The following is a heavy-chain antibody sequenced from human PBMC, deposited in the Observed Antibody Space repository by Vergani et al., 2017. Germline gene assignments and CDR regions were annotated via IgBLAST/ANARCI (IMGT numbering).Heavy chain of an antibody. J-gene: IGHJ4*02. Sequence: QVQLVQSGAEVKKPGSSVKVSCKASGGTFSSYAISWVRQAPGQGLEWMGRIIPILGIANYAQKFQGRVTITADKSTSTAYMELSSLRSEDTAVYYCARDFNPPELLLDYWGQGTLVTVSS. CDR2: IIPILGIA. V-gene: IGHV1-69*04. CDR3: ARDFNPPELLLDY. D-gene: IGHD1-26*01. CDR1: GGTFSSYA.